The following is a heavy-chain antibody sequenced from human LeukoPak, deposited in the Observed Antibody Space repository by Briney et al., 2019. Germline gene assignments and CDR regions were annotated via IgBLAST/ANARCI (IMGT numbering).Heavy chain of an antibody. J-gene: IGHJ4*02. CDR2: IKQDGSEK. D-gene: IGHD6-13*01. V-gene: IGHV3-7*05. Sequence: GGPLRLPWAASGFTFSSYAMSWVRQAPGKGLEWVANIKQDGSEKYYVDPVKGRFTISRDNAKNSLYLQMNSLRAEDTAVYYCARGGDSSSWYWFDYWGQGTLVTVSS. CDR1: GFTFSSYA. CDR3: ARGGDSSSWYWFDY.